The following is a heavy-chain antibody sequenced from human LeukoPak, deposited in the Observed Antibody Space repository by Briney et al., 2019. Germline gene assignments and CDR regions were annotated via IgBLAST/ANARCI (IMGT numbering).Heavy chain of an antibody. CDR1: GFTFSSYW. CDR3: ARDRDSSGYYGYYFDH. Sequence: GGSLRLSCVASGFTFSSYWMSWVRQAPGKGLEWVANIKEDGSDKYYVDSVKGRFTISRDNAKNSLYLQMNSLRAEDTAVYYCARDRDSSGYYGYYFDHLGQGTLVTVSS. CDR2: IKEDGSDK. D-gene: IGHD3-22*01. V-gene: IGHV3-7*04. J-gene: IGHJ4*02.